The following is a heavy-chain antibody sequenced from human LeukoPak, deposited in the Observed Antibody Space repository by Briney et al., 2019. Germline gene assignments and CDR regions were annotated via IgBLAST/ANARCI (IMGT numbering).Heavy chain of an antibody. V-gene: IGHV1-69*01. J-gene: IGHJ4*02. CDR2: IIPIFGTA. Sequence: SVKVSCKASGGTFSSYAISWVRQAPGQGLEWMGGIIPIFGTANYAQKFQGRVTITADESTSTAYMELSSLGSEDTAVYYCARDDYYDSSGYYTLDYWGQGTLVTVSS. D-gene: IGHD3-22*01. CDR1: GGTFSSYA. CDR3: ARDDYYDSSGYYTLDY.